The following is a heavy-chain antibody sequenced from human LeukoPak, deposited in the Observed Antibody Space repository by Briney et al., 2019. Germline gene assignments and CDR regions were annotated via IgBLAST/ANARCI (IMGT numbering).Heavy chain of an antibody. CDR2: IIPIFGTA. D-gene: IGHD3-22*01. CDR1: GGTFSSYA. CDR3: AREGNYYDSSGYYDY. Sequence: ASVKVSCKASGGTFSSYAISWVRQAPGQGLEWMGGIIPIFGTANYAQKFQGRVTITADESTSTAYMELSSLRSEDTAVYYCAREGNYYDSSGYYDYRGQGTLVTVSS. V-gene: IGHV1-69*13. J-gene: IGHJ4*02.